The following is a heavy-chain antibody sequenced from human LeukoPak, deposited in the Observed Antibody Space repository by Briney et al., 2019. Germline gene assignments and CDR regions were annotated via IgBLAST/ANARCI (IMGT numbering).Heavy chain of an antibody. CDR2: IYYSGST. J-gene: IGHJ4*02. CDR1: GASISSYY. CDR3: AREGDGANGALDY. D-gene: IGHD1-26*01. V-gene: IGHV4-59*01. Sequence: SETLSLTCTVSGASISSYYCSCIRQPPGKGLEWIGYIYYSGSTNYNPSLKSRVTISVDTSKNQFSLKLSSVTAADTAVYYCAREGDGANGALDYWGQGTLVTVSS.